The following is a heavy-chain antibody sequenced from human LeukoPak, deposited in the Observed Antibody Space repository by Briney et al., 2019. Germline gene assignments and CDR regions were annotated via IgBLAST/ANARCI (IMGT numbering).Heavy chain of an antibody. J-gene: IGHJ4*02. D-gene: IGHD3-22*01. Sequence: GGSLRLSCAASGFTFSSYGMHWVRQAPGKGLEWVAVIWYDGSNKYYADSVKGRVTISRDNAKNTLYLQMNSLRAEDTAVYYCARDGDSSGYYVNFDYWGQGTLVTVSS. CDR1: GFTFSSYG. CDR2: IWYDGSNK. CDR3: ARDGDSSGYYVNFDY. V-gene: IGHV3-33*01.